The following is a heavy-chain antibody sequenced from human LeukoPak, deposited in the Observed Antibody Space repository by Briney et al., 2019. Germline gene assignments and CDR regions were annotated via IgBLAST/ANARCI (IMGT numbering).Heavy chain of an antibody. D-gene: IGHD3-22*01. J-gene: IGHJ4*02. Sequence: GGSLRLSCAASGFTFSSYEMNWVRQAPGKGLEWVSYISSSGSTIYYADSVKGRFTISRDNAKNSLYLQMNSLRAEDTAVYYCARGVHYYDSSGYYYTYWGQGTLVTVSS. CDR3: ARGVHYYDSSGYYYTY. V-gene: IGHV3-48*03. CDR2: ISSSGSTI. CDR1: GFTFSSYE.